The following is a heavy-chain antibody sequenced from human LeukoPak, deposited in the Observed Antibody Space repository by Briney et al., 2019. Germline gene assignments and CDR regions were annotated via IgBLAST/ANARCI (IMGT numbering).Heavy chain of an antibody. CDR3: ARGRGIAATI. J-gene: IGHJ4*02. CDR2: ISGSGGST. Sequence: PGGSLRLSCAASGFTFSSYAMSWVRQAPGKRLEWVSSISGSGGSTYYADSVKGRFTISRDNSKNTLYVQMNSLRAEDTAAYYCARGRGIAATIWGQGTLVTVSS. V-gene: IGHV3-23*01. CDR1: GFTFSSYA. D-gene: IGHD6-13*01.